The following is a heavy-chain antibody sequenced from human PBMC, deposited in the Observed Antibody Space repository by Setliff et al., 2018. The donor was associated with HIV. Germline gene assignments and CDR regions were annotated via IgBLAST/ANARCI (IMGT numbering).Heavy chain of an antibody. J-gene: IGHJ4*02. CDR3: ARSSRVNCGGDCYLFDY. D-gene: IGHD2-21*02. Sequence: PSETLSLTCAVSGYSISIGYYWGWIRQAPGKGLEWIGNIYHSGITNNNPSLKSRVTMSVDTSKNQFSLILTSVTAADTAVYYCARSSRVNCGGDCYLFDYWGQGTPVTVSS. V-gene: IGHV4-38-2*01. CDR1: GYSISIGYY. CDR2: IYHSGIT.